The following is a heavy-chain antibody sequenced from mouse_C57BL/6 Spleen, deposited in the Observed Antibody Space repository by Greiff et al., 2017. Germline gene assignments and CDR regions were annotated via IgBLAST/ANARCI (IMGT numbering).Heavy chain of an antibody. V-gene: IGHV1-7*01. CDR3: ARHSITTVNFDD. D-gene: IGHD1-1*01. CDR1: GYTFTSYW. Sequence: QVHVKQSGAELAKPGASVKLSCKASGYTFTSYWMHWVKQRPGQGLEWIGYINPSSGYTKYNQKFKDKATLTADKSSSTAYMQLSSLTYEDSAVYYCARHSITTVNFDDWGQGTTLTVSS. CDR2: INPSSGYT. J-gene: IGHJ2*01.